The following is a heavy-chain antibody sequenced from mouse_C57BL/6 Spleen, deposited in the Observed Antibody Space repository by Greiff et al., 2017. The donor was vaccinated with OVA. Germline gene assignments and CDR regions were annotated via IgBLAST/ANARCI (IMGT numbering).Heavy chain of an antibody. J-gene: IGHJ4*01. CDR3: ARNGNYDAMDY. CDR2: INPSTGGT. Sequence: VQLQQSGPELVKPGASVKISCKDSGYSFTGYYMNWVKQSPEKSLEWIGEINPSTGGTTYNQKFKAKATLTVDKSSSTAYMQLKSLTSEDSAVYYCARNGNYDAMDYWGQGTSVTVSS. D-gene: IGHD2-1*01. CDR1: GYSFTGYY. V-gene: IGHV1-42*01.